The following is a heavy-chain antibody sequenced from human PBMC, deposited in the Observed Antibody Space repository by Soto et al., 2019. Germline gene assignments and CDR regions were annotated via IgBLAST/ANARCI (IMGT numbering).Heavy chain of an antibody. Sequence: QVTLKESGPVLVKPTETLTLTCTVSGFSLSKARMGVSWIRQPPGMALEWLAHIFWNDERSYNTSLKSRLTISRDTSKSQVVLTMTNVDPVDTGTYFCARALREELPIYYFDSWGQGTLVTVSS. CDR2: IFWNDER. D-gene: IGHD1-7*01. J-gene: IGHJ4*02. V-gene: IGHV2-26*01. CDR1: GFSLSKARMG. CDR3: ARALREELPIYYFDS.